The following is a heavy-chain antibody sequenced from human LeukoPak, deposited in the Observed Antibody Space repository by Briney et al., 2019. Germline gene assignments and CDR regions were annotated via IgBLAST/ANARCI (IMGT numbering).Heavy chain of an antibody. V-gene: IGHV4-4*07. D-gene: IGHD3-22*01. CDR1: GGSISSYY. Sequence: SETLSLTCTVSGGSISSYYWSWIRQPAGKGLEWIGRIYTSGSTNYNPSLKSRVSISVDKSKNQFSLELSSVTAADTAVYYCARLLLQQTHRFDPWGQGTLVTVSS. J-gene: IGHJ5*02. CDR2: IYTSGST. CDR3: ARLLLQQTHRFDP.